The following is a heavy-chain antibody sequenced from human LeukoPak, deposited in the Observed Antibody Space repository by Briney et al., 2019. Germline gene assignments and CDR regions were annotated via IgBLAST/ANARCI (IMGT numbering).Heavy chain of an antibody. Sequence: PSETLSLTCTVSGGSISGSYWSWIRQPPGKGLEWIAYINDSGTTSYNPSLKSRVTKSVDTSKKQFSLKVNSVTAADTAVYYCARREAVLTGYFDYWGQGTLVTVSS. CDR3: ARREAVLTGYFDY. J-gene: IGHJ4*02. CDR2: INDSGTT. V-gene: IGHV4-59*08. CDR1: GGSISGSY. D-gene: IGHD1-14*01.